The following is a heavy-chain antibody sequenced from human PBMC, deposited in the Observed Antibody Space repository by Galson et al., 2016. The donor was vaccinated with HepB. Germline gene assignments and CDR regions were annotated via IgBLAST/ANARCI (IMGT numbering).Heavy chain of an antibody. CDR1: GESFSGS. V-gene: IGHV4-34*01. Sequence: SETLSLTCAVYGESFSGSWSWIRQPPGKELEWIGEVNQSGGTNYNPSLKSRVTISVDTSKNQFSLKLSSVTAADTAVYCCARGRGHSYGLRSFDYWGLGALVTVSS. CDR2: VNQSGGT. D-gene: IGHD5-18*01. J-gene: IGHJ4*02. CDR3: ARGRGHSYGLRSFDY.